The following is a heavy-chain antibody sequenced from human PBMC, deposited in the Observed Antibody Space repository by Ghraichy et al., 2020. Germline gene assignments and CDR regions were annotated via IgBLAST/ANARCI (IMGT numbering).Heavy chain of an antibody. J-gene: IGHJ4*02. CDR1: GFTFSSYG. Sequence: GGSLRLSCAASGFTFSSYGMHWVRQAPGKGLEWVAVIWYDGSNKYYADSVKGRFTISRDNSKNTLYLQMNSLRAEDTAVYYCARETHYYDSSALDYWGQGTLVTVSS. CDR2: IWYDGSNK. V-gene: IGHV3-33*01. D-gene: IGHD3-22*01. CDR3: ARETHYYDSSALDY.